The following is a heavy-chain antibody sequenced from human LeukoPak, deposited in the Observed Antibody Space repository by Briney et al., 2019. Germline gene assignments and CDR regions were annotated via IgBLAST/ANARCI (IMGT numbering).Heavy chain of an antibody. J-gene: IGHJ4*02. D-gene: IGHD3-10*01. CDR2: ISYDGSKK. CDR1: RFTFSNYG. Sequence: GRSLRLSCAASRFTFSNYGMHWVRQAPGRGLEWVAGISYDGSKKYYADSVKGRFTISRDKSKNTLFLQMISLRAEDTAVYYCAKQSYYASGSLPPYDYWGQGTLVTVSS. V-gene: IGHV3-30*18. CDR3: AKQSYYASGSLPPYDY.